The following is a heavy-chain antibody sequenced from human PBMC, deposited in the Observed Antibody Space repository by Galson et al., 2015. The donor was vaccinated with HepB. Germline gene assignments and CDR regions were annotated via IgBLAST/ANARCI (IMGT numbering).Heavy chain of an antibody. J-gene: IGHJ4*02. V-gene: IGHV1-69*06. D-gene: IGHD1-1*01. Sequence: SVKVSCKASGGTFSRYAISWVRQAPGQGLEWMGGIIPIFGTANYAQKFQGRVTITADKSTSTAYMELSSLRSEDTAVYYCARVRGGTPPDYWGQGTLVTVSS. CDR2: IIPIFGTA. CDR1: GGTFSRYA. CDR3: ARVRGGTPPDY.